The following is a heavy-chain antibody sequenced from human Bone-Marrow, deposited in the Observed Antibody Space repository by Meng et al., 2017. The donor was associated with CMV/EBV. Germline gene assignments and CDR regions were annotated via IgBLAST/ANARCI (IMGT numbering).Heavy chain of an antibody. V-gene: IGHV3-30-3*01. CDR2: ISYDGSNK. D-gene: IGHD1-26*01. Sequence: LSLTCAASGFTFSSYAMHWVRQAPGKGLEWVAVISYDGSNKYYADSVKGRFTISRDNSKNTLYLQMNSLRAEDTAVYYCARSASGSYWEGYDFDYWGQGTLVTVSS. J-gene: IGHJ4*02. CDR3: ARSASGSYWEGYDFDY. CDR1: GFTFSSYA.